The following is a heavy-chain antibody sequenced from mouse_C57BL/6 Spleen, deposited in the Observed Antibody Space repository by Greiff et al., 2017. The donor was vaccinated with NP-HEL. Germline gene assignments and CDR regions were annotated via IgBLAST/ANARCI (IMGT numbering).Heavy chain of an antibody. CDR1: GYSITSGYY. CDR2: ISYDGSN. J-gene: IGHJ1*03. V-gene: IGHV3-6*01. CDR3: ASSIYDGYWYFDV. Sequence: DVKLQESGPGLVKPSQSLSLTCSVTGYSITSGYYWNWIRQFPGNKLEWMGYISYDGSNNYNPSLKNRISITRDTSKNQFFLKLNSVTTEDTATYYCASSIYDGYWYFDVWGTGTTVTVSS. D-gene: IGHD2-3*01.